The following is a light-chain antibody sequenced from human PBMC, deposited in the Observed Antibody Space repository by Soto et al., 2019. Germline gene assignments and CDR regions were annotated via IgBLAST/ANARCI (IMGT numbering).Light chain of an antibody. V-gene: IGLV7-43*01. J-gene: IGLJ2*01. CDR2: NTS. Sequence: QAVVTQEPSLTVSPGGTVTLTCASSTGAVTSGYYPNWFQQKPGQAPRALIYNTSNKHSWTPARFSGFLLGGKAALTLSGVQPEDEAEYYCLLYYGAAGVFGGGTKLTVL. CDR1: TGAVTSGYY. CDR3: LLYYGAAGV.